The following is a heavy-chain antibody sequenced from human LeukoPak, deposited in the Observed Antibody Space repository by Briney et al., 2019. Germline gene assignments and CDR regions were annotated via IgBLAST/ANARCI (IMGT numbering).Heavy chain of an antibody. D-gene: IGHD6-13*01. Sequence: SETLSLTCTVSGGSISSYYWSWIRQPPGKGLEWIGYIYYSGTTNYNPSLKSRVTISVDTSKNQFSLKLSSVTAADTAVYYCARGVYIAAAQYGYWGQGALVSVSS. J-gene: IGHJ4*02. CDR1: GGSISSYY. V-gene: IGHV4-59*01. CDR3: ARGVYIAAAQYGY. CDR2: IYYSGTT.